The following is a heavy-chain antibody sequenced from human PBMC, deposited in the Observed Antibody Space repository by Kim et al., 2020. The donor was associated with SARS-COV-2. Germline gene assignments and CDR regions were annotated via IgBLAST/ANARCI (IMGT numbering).Heavy chain of an antibody. D-gene: IGHD6-13*01. J-gene: IGHJ5*02. Sequence: GGSLRLSCAAFGFTLSSYTIHWVRQAPGKGLEWVAVISYDGSNKYYADSVKGRFTISRDNSKNTLYLQMNSLRPEDTAVYYCAGEIEAVPFDPWGQGTLV. CDR1: GFTLSSYT. CDR3: AGEIEAVPFDP. V-gene: IGHV3-30*04. CDR2: ISYDGSNK.